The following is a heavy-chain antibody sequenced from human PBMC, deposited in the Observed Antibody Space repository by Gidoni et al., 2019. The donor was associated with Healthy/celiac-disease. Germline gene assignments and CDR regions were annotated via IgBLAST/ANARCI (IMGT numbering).Heavy chain of an antibody. CDR3: ARHMPYYDFWGGADY. Sequence: EVQLVQSGAEVKKPGESLKISCKGSGYSFTRYWIGWVRQMPGKGLEWMGIIYPGDSDTRYSPSFQGQVTISADKSISTAYLQWSSLKASDTAMYYCARHMPYYDFWGGADYWGQGTLVTVSS. V-gene: IGHV5-51*01. CDR2: IYPGDSDT. J-gene: IGHJ4*02. D-gene: IGHD3-3*01. CDR1: GYSFTRYW.